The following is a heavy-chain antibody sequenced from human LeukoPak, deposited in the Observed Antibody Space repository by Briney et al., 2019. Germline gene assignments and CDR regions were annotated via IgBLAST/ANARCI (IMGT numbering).Heavy chain of an antibody. CDR2: ISGRGRST. CDR3: AKVRRLLLGDFDY. D-gene: IGHD2-15*01. Sequence: GGSLRLSCAASGFTFSSYAMSWVRQAPGKGLEWVSTISGRGRSTYYADSVKGRFTISRDNSKSTLHLQMNSLKAEDTAVYFCAKVRRLLLGDFDYWGQGTLVTVSS. V-gene: IGHV3-23*01. J-gene: IGHJ4*02. CDR1: GFTFSSYA.